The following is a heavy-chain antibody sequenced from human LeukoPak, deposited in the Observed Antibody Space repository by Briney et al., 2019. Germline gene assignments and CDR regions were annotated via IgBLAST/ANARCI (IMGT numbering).Heavy chain of an antibody. CDR3: ARVRIYDDYVYWYFDL. J-gene: IGHJ2*01. Sequence: PGGSLTLSCAASGFTVSNNYMSWVRQAPGKGLEWVSVIYSGGDTYYADSVKGRFTISRDNSKNTLYLQMNSLRAEDTAVYYCARVRIYDDYVYWYFDLWGRGTLITVSS. CDR2: IYSGGDT. CDR1: GFTVSNNY. V-gene: IGHV3-53*01. D-gene: IGHD4-17*01.